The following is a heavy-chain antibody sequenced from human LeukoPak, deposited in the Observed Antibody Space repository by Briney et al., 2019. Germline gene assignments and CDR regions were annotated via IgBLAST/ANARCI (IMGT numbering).Heavy chain of an antibody. D-gene: IGHD3-22*01. CDR3: AKAGSQLWGYDSNGYFPYY. CDR1: GFTFDDYG. J-gene: IGHJ4*02. CDR2: INWNGGST. Sequence: PGGSLRLSCAASGFTFDDYGMSWVRQAPGKGLEWVSGINWNGGSTGYADSAKGRFTISRDNSKNTLYLRMNSLRAEDTAVYYCAKAGSQLWGYDSNGYFPYYWGQGTLVTVSS. V-gene: IGHV3-20*04.